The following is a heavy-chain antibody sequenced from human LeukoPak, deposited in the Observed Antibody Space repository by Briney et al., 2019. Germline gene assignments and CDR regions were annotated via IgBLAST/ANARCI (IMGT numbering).Heavy chain of an antibody. Sequence: GGSLRLSCLASGFIVSSKYMSWVRQAPGKGLEWVSVIYTGGSTYYAGSVKGRFAISRDNSKNTLYVQMNSLRADDTAVYYCAKSYGSGTSLSAFDVWGPGTMVTVSS. D-gene: IGHD3-10*01. CDR2: IYTGGST. CDR1: GFIVSSKY. CDR3: AKSYGSGTSLSAFDV. V-gene: IGHV3-53*01. J-gene: IGHJ3*01.